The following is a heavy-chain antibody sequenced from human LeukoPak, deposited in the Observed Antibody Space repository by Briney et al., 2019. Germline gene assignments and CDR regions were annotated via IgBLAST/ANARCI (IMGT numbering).Heavy chain of an antibody. CDR1: GFTFSSYE. CDR3: ARVYGDREGDMDV. CDR2: ISSSGSTI. V-gene: IGHV3-48*03. Sequence: GGSLRLSCAASGFTFSSYEMNWVRQAPGKGLEWVSYISSSGSTIYYADSVKGRFTISRDNAKNSLYLQMNSLRAEDTAVYYCARVYGDREGDMDVWGKGTTVTVSS. D-gene: IGHD4-17*01. J-gene: IGHJ6*03.